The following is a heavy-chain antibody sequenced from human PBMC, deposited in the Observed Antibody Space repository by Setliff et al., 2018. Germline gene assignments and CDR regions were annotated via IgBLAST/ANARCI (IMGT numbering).Heavy chain of an antibody. CDR1: GASISSSRDY. CDR3: ASAEVVVAP. CDR2: IHTSEST. D-gene: IGHD2-15*01. V-gene: IGHV4-61*05. Sequence: SETLSLTCTVSGASISSSRDYWGWIRQPPGKGLEWIGNIHTSESTKYNPSLKSRVTISLDTSKRQFSLKLTSVTAADTAVYYCASAEVVVAPWGQGTLVTVSS. J-gene: IGHJ4*02.